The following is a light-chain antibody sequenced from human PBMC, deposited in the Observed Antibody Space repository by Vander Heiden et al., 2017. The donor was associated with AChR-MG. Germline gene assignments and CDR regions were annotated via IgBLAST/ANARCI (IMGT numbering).Light chain of an antibody. CDR1: QSVSSN. V-gene: IGKV3-15*01. CDR3: QQYNNWLT. Sequence: EIVMTQSPATLSASPGERATLSCRASQSVSSNLAWYQQKPGQAPRLLIYGASTRATGIPARFSGGGSGTEFALTISSLQSEDFAVYYCQQYNNWLTFGGGTKVEI. CDR2: GAS. J-gene: IGKJ4*01.